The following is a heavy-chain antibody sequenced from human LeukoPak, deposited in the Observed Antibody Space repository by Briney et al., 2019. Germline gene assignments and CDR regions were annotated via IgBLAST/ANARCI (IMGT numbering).Heavy chain of an antibody. J-gene: IGHJ6*03. Sequence: ASVKVSCKASGYTFTSYAMNWVRQAPGQGLEWMGWINTNTGNPTYAQGFTGRFVFSLDTSVSTAYLQISSLKAEDTAVYYCAREGILPAPDHPIIYYMDVWGKGTTVTVSS. CDR3: AREGILPAPDHPIIYYMDV. V-gene: IGHV7-4-1*02. CDR2: INTNTGNP. D-gene: IGHD2-2*01. CDR1: GYTFTSYA.